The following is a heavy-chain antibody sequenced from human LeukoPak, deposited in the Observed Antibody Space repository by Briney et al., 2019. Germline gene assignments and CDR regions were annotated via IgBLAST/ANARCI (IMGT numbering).Heavy chain of an antibody. V-gene: IGHV3-7*01. D-gene: IGHD3-16*01. J-gene: IGHJ5*02. CDR3: VRDGGTDWYDP. CDR1: GFIFSSYA. CDR2: IKQDGSEK. Sequence: SGGSLRLSCAASGFIFSSYAMSWVRQAPGKGLEWVANIKQDGSEKTYVDSVKGRFTISRDNAKNSIFLQMNSLKVEDMAMYYCVRDGGTDWYDPWGQGTLVSVSS.